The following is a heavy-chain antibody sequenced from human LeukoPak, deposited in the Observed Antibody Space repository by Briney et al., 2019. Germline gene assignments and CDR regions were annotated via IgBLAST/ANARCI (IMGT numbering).Heavy chain of an antibody. J-gene: IGHJ4*02. CDR1: GFTVSSTY. D-gene: IGHD3-3*02. CDR2: IYSDGTT. Sequence: GGSLRLSCAASGFTVSSTYMSWVRQAPGKGLEWVSLIYSDGTTLYADSVKGRFAISTDNSKNTLYLQMSSLRAEDTAVYYCARDSSSFPNYFDYWGQGTLITVSS. CDR3: ARDSSSFPNYFDY. V-gene: IGHV3-53*01.